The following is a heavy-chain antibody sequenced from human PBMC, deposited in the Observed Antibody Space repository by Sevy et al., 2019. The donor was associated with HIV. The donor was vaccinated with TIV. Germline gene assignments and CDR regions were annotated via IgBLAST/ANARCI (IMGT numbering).Heavy chain of an antibody. D-gene: IGHD3-9*01. CDR3: AGGRMSYILTGYYYDY. V-gene: IGHV3-23*01. CDR1: GFTFSNYA. Sequence: GGSLRLSCAASGFTFSNYAMTWVRQAPGKGLEWVSVITDGGDFAYAGDSVEGRFTISRDTSKNTVYLQMNNVRAEDTAVYYCAGGRMSYILTGYYYDYWGQGTLVTVSS. J-gene: IGHJ4*02. CDR2: ITDGGDFA.